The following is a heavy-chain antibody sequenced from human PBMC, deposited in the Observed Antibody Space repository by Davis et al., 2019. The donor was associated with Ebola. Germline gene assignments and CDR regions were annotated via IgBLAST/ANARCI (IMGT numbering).Heavy chain of an antibody. CDR2: LNAGSSRK. V-gene: IGHV3-48*02. CDR1: GFTFSNYD. J-gene: IGHJ4*02. CDR3: VREWFGETD. Sequence: ESLKISCAASGFTFSNYDMNWVRQAPGKGLEWVPHLNAGSSRKSYADSVKGRFTISRDNAKNSLYLQMNSLGDEDTAVYYCVREWFGETDWGQGTLVTVSS. D-gene: IGHD3-10*01.